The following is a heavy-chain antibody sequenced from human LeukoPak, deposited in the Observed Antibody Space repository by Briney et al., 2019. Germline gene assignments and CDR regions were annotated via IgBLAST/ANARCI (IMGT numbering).Heavy chain of an antibody. Sequence: GGSLRLSCAASGLTVSSSYMNWVRQAPGKGLEWVSIIYNDGSTYYADSVKGRFTISRDNSKNTLYLQVNSLRAEDTAMYYCARNILFAFDIWGQGTMVTVSS. J-gene: IGHJ3*02. CDR3: ARNILFAFDI. D-gene: IGHD2/OR15-2a*01. CDR2: IYNDGST. V-gene: IGHV3-53*01. CDR1: GLTVSSSY.